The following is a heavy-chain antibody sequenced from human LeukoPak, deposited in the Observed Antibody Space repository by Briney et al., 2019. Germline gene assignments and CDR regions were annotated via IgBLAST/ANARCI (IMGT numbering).Heavy chain of an antibody. CDR3: ARLDYYDSSGYYDY. D-gene: IGHD3-22*01. V-gene: IGHV4-39*01. Sequence: SETLSLTCTVSGGSISSSSYYWGWIRQPPGKGLEWIGSIYYSGSTYYNPSLKSRVTISVDTSKNQFSLKLSSVTAADTAVYYCARLDYYDSSGYYDYWGQGTLVTVSS. J-gene: IGHJ4*02. CDR1: GGSISSSSYY. CDR2: IYYSGST.